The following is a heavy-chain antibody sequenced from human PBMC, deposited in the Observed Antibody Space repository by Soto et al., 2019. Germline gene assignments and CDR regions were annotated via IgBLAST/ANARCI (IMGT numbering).Heavy chain of an antibody. CDR1: GYIFNNYG. Sequence: QVQLVQSGGEVKKPGASVKVSCKASGYIFNNYGITWVRQAPGQGLEWMGWISGYNGKTNNAQKFQGGVTITTDRSTTSAVMELRGLRFNDTAVYYCASDIVLAPSTRENAMEVWGQGTTVTVSS. CDR2: ISGYNGKT. V-gene: IGHV1-18*01. J-gene: IGHJ6*02. CDR3: ASDIVLAPSTRENAMEV. D-gene: IGHD2-2*01.